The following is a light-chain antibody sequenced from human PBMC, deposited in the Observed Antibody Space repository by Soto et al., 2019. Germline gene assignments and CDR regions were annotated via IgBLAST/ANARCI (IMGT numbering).Light chain of an antibody. J-gene: IGKJ4*01. V-gene: IGKV1-39*01. Sequence: DIQMTQSPSSLSASVGDRVTITCRASQSISSYLNWYQQKPGKAPKLLIYAASSLQSGVPSRFSGSGSGTDFTLTISSLPPEDFATYYCQQIYSTPLTFGGGTKVEIK. CDR3: QQIYSTPLT. CDR1: QSISSY. CDR2: AAS.